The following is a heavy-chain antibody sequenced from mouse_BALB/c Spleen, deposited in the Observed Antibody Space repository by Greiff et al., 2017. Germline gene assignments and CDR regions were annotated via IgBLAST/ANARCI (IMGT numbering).Heavy chain of an antibody. CDR3: ARIDFAY. CDR2: INPSTGYT. V-gene: IGHV1-7*01. Sequence: VQLQQSGADLAKPGASVKMSCKASGYTFTSYWMHWVKQRPGQGLEWIGYINPSTGYTEYNQKFKDKATLTADKSSSTAYMQLSSLTSEDSAVYYCARIDFAYWGQGTLVTVSA. CDR1: GYTFTSYW. J-gene: IGHJ3*01.